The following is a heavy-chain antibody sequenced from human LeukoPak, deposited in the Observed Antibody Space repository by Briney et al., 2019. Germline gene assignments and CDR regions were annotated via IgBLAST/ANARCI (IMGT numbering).Heavy chain of an antibody. CDR3: ARHYGRGRLWLGF. V-gene: IGHV3-21*01. CDR1: GFTFSSYS. J-gene: IGHJ4*02. CDR2: ISSSSSYI. Sequence: GGSLRLSCAASGFTFSSYSMNWVRQAPGKGLEWVSSISSSSSYIYYADSVKGRFTISRDNAKNSLYLQMNSLRAEDTAVYYCARHYGRGRLWLGFWGQGTLVTVSS. D-gene: IGHD5-18*01.